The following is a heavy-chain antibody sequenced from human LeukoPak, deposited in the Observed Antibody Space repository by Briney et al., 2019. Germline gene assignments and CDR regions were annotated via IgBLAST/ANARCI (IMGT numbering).Heavy chain of an antibody. CDR2: INSDGSSI. CDR3: ARATGSYPYNWFDP. D-gene: IGHD1-26*01. J-gene: IGHJ5*02. V-gene: IGHV3-74*01. CDR1: GFTFSSHW. Sequence: GGSLRLSCAASGFTFSSHWMHWVRQAAEKGLEWVSRINSDGSSISYADSVKGRFTISRDNAKNTLYLQMNSLRAADTAVYYCARATGSYPYNWFDPWGQGTLVTVSS.